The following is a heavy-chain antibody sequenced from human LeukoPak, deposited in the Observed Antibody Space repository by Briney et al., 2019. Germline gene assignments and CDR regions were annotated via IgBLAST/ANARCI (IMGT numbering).Heavy chain of an antibody. J-gene: IGHJ3*02. CDR2: IYYSGST. CDR1: GGSISSYY. Sequence: SETLSLTCTVSGGSISSYYWSWIRQPPGKGLEWIGYIYYSGSTNYNPSLKSRVTISVDTSKNKFSLKLSSVTAADTAVYYCARYSAMVKNDAFDIWGQGTMVNVSS. D-gene: IGHD5-18*01. V-gene: IGHV4-59*01. CDR3: ARYSAMVKNDAFDI.